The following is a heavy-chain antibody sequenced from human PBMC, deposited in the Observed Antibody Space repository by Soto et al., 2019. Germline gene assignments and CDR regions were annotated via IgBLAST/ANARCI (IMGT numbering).Heavy chain of an antibody. Sequence: ITLEESGPTLVKPTETLTLTCTFSGFSLTTGVGVGWVRQTPGKALEWLALVYWDDDKHYNPSLKTRLTITKDDSQGQVVLTMTKMDTAYSATYYCATLTADFWGPGTLVTVS. CDR1: GFSLTTGVG. CDR2: VYWDDDK. J-gene: IGHJ4*02. CDR3: ATLTADF. V-gene: IGHV2-5*02.